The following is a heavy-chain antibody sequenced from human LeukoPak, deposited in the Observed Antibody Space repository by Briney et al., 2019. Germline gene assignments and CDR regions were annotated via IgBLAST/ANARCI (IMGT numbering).Heavy chain of an antibody. D-gene: IGHD3-3*01. CDR1: GYTFTGHF. J-gene: IGHJ4*02. Sequence: ASVKVSCKTSGYTFTGHFMNWVRQAPEQGLEWMGWIKPKSGATAYAQKFQGRVTMTRDTAINTAYLEVSGLTPDDTAVYCCARVREWEEISGAIPDYFDYWGQGTLITVSS. CDR2: IKPKSGAT. CDR3: ARVREWEEISGAIPDYFDY. V-gene: IGHV1-2*02.